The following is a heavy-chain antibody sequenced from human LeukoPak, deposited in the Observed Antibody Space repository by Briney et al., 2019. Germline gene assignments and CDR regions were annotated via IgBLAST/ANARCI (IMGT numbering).Heavy chain of an antibody. CDR2: ISYDGSNK. J-gene: IGHJ6*03. CDR3: ARGGSPLPHYYYYYYMSA. Sequence: PGRSLRHSCAASGFTFSSYAMHGVRQAPGKGLEWVAVISYDGSNKYYADSVKGRFTISRDNSKNTLYLQMNSLRAEDTAVYYCARGGSPLPHYYYYYYMSAWGEGTTVTVSS. CDR1: GFTFSSYA. D-gene: IGHD2-15*01. V-gene: IGHV3-30*04.